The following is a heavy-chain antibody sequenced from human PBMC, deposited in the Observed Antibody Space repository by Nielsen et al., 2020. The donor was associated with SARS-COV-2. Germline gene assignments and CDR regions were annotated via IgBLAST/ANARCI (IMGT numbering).Heavy chain of an antibody. CDR1: GFTVSSNY. CDR3: ARYDYGGNSSPAFDI. D-gene: IGHD4-23*01. CDR2: IYSGGST. J-gene: IGHJ3*02. V-gene: IGHV3-53*04. Sequence: GESLKISCAASGFTVSSNYMSWVRQAPGKGLEWVSVIYSGGSTYYADSVKGRFTISRHNSKNTLYLQMNSLRAEDTAVYYCARYDYGGNSSPAFDIWGQGTMVTVSS.